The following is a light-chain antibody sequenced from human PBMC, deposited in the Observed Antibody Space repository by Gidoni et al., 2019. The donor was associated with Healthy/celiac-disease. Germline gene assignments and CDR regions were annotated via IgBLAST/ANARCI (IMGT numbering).Light chain of an antibody. CDR1: SLRSYY. J-gene: IGLJ2*01. CDR3: NSRDSSGNHLV. V-gene: IGLV3-19*01. CDR2: GKN. Sequence: SSELTQDPAVSVALGQTVRITCQGDSLRSYYASWYQQKPGQAPVLVIYGKNTRPSGIPDRFSGSSSGNTASLTITGAQAEDEADDYCNSRDSSGNHLVFGGGTKLTVL.